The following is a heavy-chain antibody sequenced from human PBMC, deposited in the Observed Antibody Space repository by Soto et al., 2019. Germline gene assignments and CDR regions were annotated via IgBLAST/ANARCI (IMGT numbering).Heavy chain of an antibody. CDR3: ASGGNWFDP. Sequence: SETLSLTCNVSGGSISNYYWTWVRRSPEKGLEWIGYMYYNGNINYNPSLKSRVTISIDTSKNQFSLTLKSVTAADTAVYYCASGGNWFDPWGQGVLVTVSS. CDR1: GGSISNYY. D-gene: IGHD3-16*01. CDR2: MYYNGNI. V-gene: IGHV4-59*01. J-gene: IGHJ5*02.